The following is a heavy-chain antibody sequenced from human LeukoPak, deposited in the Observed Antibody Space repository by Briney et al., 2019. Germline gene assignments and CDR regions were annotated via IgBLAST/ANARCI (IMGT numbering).Heavy chain of an antibody. CDR1: GYSISSGYY. D-gene: IGHD4-11*01. V-gene: IGHV4-38-2*01. Sequence: PSETLSHTCAVSGYSISSGYYWGWIRQPPGKGLEWIGSIYHSGSTYYNPSLKSRVTISVDTSKNQFSLKLSSVTAADTAVYYCARHAADLKSYSNGLDYWGQGTLVTVSS. CDR2: IYHSGST. CDR3: ARHAADLKSYSNGLDY. J-gene: IGHJ4*02.